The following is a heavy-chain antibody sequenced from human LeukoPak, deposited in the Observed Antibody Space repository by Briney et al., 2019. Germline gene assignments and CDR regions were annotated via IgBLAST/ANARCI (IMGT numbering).Heavy chain of an antibody. CDR3: ARVLWYSGYGGGYYFDY. D-gene: IGHD5-12*01. J-gene: IGHJ4*02. CDR2: IYSGGST. CDR1: GFTVSSNY. V-gene: IGHV3-53*01. Sequence: GGSLRLSCAASGFTVSSNYMSWVRQAPGKGLEWVSVIYSGGSTYYADSVKGRFTISRDNSKNTLYLQMNSLRAEDTAVYYCARVLWYSGYGGGYYFDYWGQGTLVTVSS.